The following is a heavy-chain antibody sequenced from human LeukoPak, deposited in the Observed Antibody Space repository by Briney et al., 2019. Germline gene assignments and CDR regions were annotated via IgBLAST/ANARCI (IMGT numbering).Heavy chain of an antibody. V-gene: IGHV3-23*01. CDR2: ISGSGGST. D-gene: IGHD3-22*01. J-gene: IGHJ4*02. Sequence: GGSLRLSCAASGFTFSSYAMSWVRQAPGKGLEWVSAISGSGGSTYYADSVKGRFTISRDNSKNTLYLQMNSLRAEDTAVYYCAKGSYYDSSGYYLDYWGQGTLVTVSS. CDR1: GFTFSSYA. CDR3: AKGSYYDSSGYYLDY.